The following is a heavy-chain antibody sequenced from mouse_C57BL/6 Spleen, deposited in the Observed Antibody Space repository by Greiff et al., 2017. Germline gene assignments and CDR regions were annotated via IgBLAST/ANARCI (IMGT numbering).Heavy chain of an antibody. V-gene: IGHV5-9*01. J-gene: IGHJ3*01. CDR1: GFTFSSYT. Sequence: EVQLVESGGGLVKPGGSLKLSCAASGFTFSSYTMSWVRQTPEKRLEWVATISGGGGNTYYPDSVKGRFTISRDNAKNNLYLQMSSLRSEDTALYYCARQIYYDYDWFAYWGQGTLVTVSA. CDR2: ISGGGGNT. CDR3: ARQIYYDYDWFAY. D-gene: IGHD2-4*01.